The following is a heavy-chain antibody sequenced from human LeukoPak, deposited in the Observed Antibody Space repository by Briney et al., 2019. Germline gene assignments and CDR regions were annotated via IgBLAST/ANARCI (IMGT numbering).Heavy chain of an antibody. D-gene: IGHD3-10*01. V-gene: IGHV1-18*01. CDR1: GYTFTSYG. J-gene: IGHJ4*02. Sequence: GASVKVSCKASGYTFTSYGISWVRQAPGQGLEWMGWISAYNGNTNYAQKLQGRVTMTTDTSTSTAYMELRSLRSDDTAVYYCARSHGSGSYYNLNDYWGQGTLVTVSS. CDR2: ISAYNGNT. CDR3: ARSHGSGSYYNLNDY.